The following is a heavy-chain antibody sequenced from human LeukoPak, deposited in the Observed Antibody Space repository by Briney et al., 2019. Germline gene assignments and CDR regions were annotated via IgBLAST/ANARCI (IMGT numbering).Heavy chain of an antibody. J-gene: IGHJ5*02. Sequence: PSETLSLTCGDYAGSFSGYHWTWIRLRPGKGLEWIGDINHSGSTHYNPSLKSRVTISVDTSNNQFSLKLHSVTAADTAVYYCARGFPSSSRWFDPWGQGTPVTVSS. CDR2: INHSGST. V-gene: IGHV4-34*01. CDR1: AGSFSGYH. CDR3: ARGFPSSSRWFDP. D-gene: IGHD6-6*01.